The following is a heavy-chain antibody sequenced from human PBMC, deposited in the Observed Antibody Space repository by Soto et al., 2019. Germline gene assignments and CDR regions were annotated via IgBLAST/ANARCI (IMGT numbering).Heavy chain of an antibody. Sequence: SETLSLTCTVSGASVSTGVYYWTWIRQHPGKGLEWIGYIDNSGSTYYNPSLTGRVDISVDTSKNEFSLNLQSLTAADTAFYYCAGAVSDYAVRRYRTSYFDQWGQGILVTVSS. D-gene: IGHD4-17*01. J-gene: IGHJ4*02. V-gene: IGHV4-31*03. CDR1: GASVSTGVYY. CDR3: AGAVSDYAVRRYRTSYFDQ. CDR2: IDNSGST.